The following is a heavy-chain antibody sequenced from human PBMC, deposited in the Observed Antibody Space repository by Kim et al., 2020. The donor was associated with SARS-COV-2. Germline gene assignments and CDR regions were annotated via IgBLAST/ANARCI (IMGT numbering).Heavy chain of an antibody. Sequence: GGSLRLSCAASGFTFSNYGMHWVRQAPGKGLEWVAVIWYDGSNKLYTDSVKGRFTISRDNSKNTLYLQMNSLRAEDTAVYYCALWGAVGSVDVWGQGTTV. J-gene: IGHJ6*02. D-gene: IGHD1-26*01. CDR1: GFTFSNYG. CDR3: ALWGAVGSVDV. CDR2: IWYDGSNK. V-gene: IGHV3-33*01.